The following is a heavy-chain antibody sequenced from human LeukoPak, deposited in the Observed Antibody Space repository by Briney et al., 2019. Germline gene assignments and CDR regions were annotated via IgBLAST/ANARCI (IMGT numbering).Heavy chain of an antibody. J-gene: IGHJ3*02. D-gene: IGHD3-22*01. V-gene: IGHV3-21*01. CDR3: ARDKRYYYDSSGPHAFDI. CDR1: GFTFSSYS. CDR2: ISSSSYI. Sequence: PGGSLRLSCAASGFTFSSYSMNWVRQAPGKGLEWVSSISSSSYIYYADSVKGRFTISRDNAKNSLYLQMNSLRAEDTAVYYCARDKRYYYDSSGPHAFDIWGQGTMVTVSS.